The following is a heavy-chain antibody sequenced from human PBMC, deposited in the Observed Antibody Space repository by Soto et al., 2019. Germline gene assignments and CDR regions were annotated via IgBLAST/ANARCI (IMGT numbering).Heavy chain of an antibody. CDR1: GFTFSTYS. J-gene: IGHJ6*02. D-gene: IGHD2-2*02. CDR3: AREYTAWPLAYGLDV. V-gene: IGHV3-21*01. CDR2: ISSRSDI. Sequence: GGFLRLSCVGSGFTFSTYSIHWVRQAPGKGLEWVSSISSRSDIYYANSVKGRFTISRDNAKNSVSLQMNSLRAEDTAVYYCAREYTAWPLAYGLDVWGQGTTVTVSS.